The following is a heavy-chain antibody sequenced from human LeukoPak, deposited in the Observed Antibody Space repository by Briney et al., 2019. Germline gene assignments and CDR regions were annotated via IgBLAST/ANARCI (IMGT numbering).Heavy chain of an antibody. CDR2: IIPIFGTA. D-gene: IGHD2-2*01. Sequence: ASVKVSCKASGGTFSSYAISWVRQAPGQGLEWMGGIIPIFGTANYAQKFQGRVTITADKSTSTAYMELSGLRSEDTAVYYCAREGEDIVVVPAASWFDPWGQGTLVTVSS. CDR1: GGTFSSYA. J-gene: IGHJ5*02. CDR3: AREGEDIVVVPAASWFDP. V-gene: IGHV1-69*06.